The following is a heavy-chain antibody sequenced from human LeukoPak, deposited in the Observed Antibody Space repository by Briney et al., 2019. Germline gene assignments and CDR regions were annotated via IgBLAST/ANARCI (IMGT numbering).Heavy chain of an antibody. J-gene: IGHJ4*02. CDR1: GFIFSNYG. V-gene: IGHV3-30*02. Sequence: GGSLRLSCAASGFIFSNYGMHWVRQAPGKGLEWVAFIRKDGSGTYYADSVKGRFTISRDNSKNTVHLQMSSLGAEDTAVYYCAKGDSYGFDYWGQGSLVTVSS. CDR2: IRKDGSGT. CDR3: AKGDSYGFDY. D-gene: IGHD5-18*01.